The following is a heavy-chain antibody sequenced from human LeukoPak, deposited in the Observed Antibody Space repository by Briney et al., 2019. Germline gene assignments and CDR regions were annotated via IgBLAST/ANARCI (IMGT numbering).Heavy chain of an antibody. CDR3: VRGGYGSIDN. CDR1: GLTFSSLW. CDR2: INSDGTTA. D-gene: IGHD4-17*01. V-gene: IGHV3-74*01. J-gene: IGHJ4*02. Sequence: PGGSLSLSCAASGLTFSSLWMHWVRQAPGKGGVWVSYINSDGTTATYADSVKGRFTISRDSAKPTLSLQMNRLRAEDTAVYYCVRGGYGSIDNWGQGTLVTVSS.